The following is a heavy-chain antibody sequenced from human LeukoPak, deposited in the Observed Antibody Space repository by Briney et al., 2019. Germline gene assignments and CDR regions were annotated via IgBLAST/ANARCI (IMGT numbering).Heavy chain of an antibody. D-gene: IGHD3-22*01. Sequence: GGSLRLSCAASEFTFSDYAMSWVRQAPGKGLEWVSAITGSGGSTYYADSVKGRFTISRDNSKNTLYLQMNGLRAEDTAVYYCAKSRFYYDSTFDYWGQGTLVTFSS. J-gene: IGHJ4*02. CDR1: EFTFSDYA. CDR3: AKSRFYYDSTFDY. V-gene: IGHV3-23*01. CDR2: ITGSGGST.